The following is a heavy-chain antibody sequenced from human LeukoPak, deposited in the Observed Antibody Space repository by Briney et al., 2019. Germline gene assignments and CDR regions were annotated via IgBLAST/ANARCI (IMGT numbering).Heavy chain of an antibody. CDR2: IIPIFGTA. J-gene: IGHJ4*02. V-gene: IGHV1-69*13. CDR1: GGTFSSYA. CDR3: ARADSSGYYPSFFNY. D-gene: IGHD3-22*01. Sequence: SVKVSCKASGGTFSSYAISWVRQAPGQGLEWMGGIIPIFGTANYAQKFQGRVTITADESTSTAYMELSSLRSEDTAVYYCARADSSGYYPSFFNYWGQGTLVTASS.